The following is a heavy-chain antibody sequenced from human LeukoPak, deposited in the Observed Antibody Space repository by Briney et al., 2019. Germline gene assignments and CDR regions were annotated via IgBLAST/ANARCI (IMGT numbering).Heavy chain of an antibody. Sequence: PGGSLRLSCAASGFTFSSYAMSWVRQAPGKGLEWVSAISGSGGSTYYADSVRGRFTISRDNSKNTLYLQMNSLRAEDAAVYYCANLYYGSGSSKSQSWGQGTLVTVSS. V-gene: IGHV3-23*01. CDR3: ANLYYGSGSSKSQS. D-gene: IGHD3-10*01. J-gene: IGHJ5*02. CDR1: GFTFSSYA. CDR2: ISGSGGST.